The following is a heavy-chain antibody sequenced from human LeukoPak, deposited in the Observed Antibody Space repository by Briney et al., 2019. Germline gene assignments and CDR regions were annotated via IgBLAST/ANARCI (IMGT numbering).Heavy chain of an antibody. CDR2: IYPGDSDT. D-gene: IGHD5-18*01. CDR1: GYGFTSYW. Sequence: GESLKISCKGSGYGFTSYWIGWVRPMPGKGLEWMGIIYPGDSDTRYSPSFQGQVTISADKSISTAYLQWSSRKASDTAMYYCARRNPEYSYEDYWGQGTLVTVSS. V-gene: IGHV5-51*01. CDR3: ARRNPEYSYEDY. J-gene: IGHJ4*02.